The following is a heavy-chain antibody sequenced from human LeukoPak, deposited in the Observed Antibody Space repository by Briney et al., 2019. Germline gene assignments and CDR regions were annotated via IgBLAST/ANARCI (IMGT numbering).Heavy chain of an antibody. CDR1: GGSFSGYY. J-gene: IGHJ6*02. D-gene: IGHD6-13*01. CDR2: INHSGST. CDR3: ARGSIAAAIYYYYGMDV. Sequence: SETLSLTCAVYGGSFSGYYWSWIRQPPGKGLEWIGEINHSGSTNYNPSLKGRVTISVDTSKNQFSLKLSSVTAADTAVYYCARGSIAAAIYYYYGMDVWGQGTTVTVSS. V-gene: IGHV4-34*01.